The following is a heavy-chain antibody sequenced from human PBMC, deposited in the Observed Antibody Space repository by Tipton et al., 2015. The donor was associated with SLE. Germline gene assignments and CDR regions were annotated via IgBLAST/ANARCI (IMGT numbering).Heavy chain of an antibody. Sequence: LRLSCAVSGDSISSYYWGWIRQPAGKGLEWIGHISTSGSTNYNPSLKSRVTMSVDTPRNQLTLRLTSVTAADTAVYYCARDLNWMLQFEEAFDIWGQGTLVTVSS. D-gene: IGHD3-16*01. V-gene: IGHV4-4*07. J-gene: IGHJ3*02. CDR3: ARDLNWMLQFEEAFDI. CDR2: ISTSGST. CDR1: GDSISSYY.